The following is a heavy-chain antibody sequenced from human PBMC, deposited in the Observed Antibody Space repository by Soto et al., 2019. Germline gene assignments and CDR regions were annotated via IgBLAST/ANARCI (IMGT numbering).Heavy chain of an antibody. CDR1: GFTFSNYA. Sequence: GGSLILSCAASGFTFSNYAMSWVRQAPGKGLEWVSAISSSGDSPYYADSVKGRFTVSRDNSKNTLYLQMNILRVEDTAIYYCARNTILLPHYWGQGTLVTVSS. CDR3: ARNTILLPHY. V-gene: IGHV3-23*01. J-gene: IGHJ4*02. CDR2: ISSSGDSP. D-gene: IGHD2-15*01.